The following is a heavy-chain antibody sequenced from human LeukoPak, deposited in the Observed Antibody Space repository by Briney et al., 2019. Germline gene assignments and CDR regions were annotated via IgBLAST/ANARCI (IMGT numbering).Heavy chain of an antibody. CDR1: GFTFSSYA. CDR2: ISYDESHK. V-gene: IGHV3-30*14. D-gene: IGHD3-22*01. CDR3: ARDLYHYDSSGYSIA. J-gene: IGHJ4*02. Sequence: GSLRLSCAASGFTFSSYAMHWVRQAPGKGLEWVAVISYDESHKYYADSVKGRFTISRDNSKNTLYLQMNSLRAEDTAVYYCARDLYHYDSSGYSIAWGQGTLVTVSS.